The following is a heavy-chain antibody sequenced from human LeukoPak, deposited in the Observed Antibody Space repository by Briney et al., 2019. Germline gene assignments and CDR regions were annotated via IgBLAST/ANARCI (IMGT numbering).Heavy chain of an antibody. J-gene: IGHJ4*02. V-gene: IGHV4-30-4*01. CDR1: GGSISSGDYY. CDR3: ARAKSEMATIISFDY. Sequence: SQTLSLTCTVSGGSISSGDYYWSWIRQPPGKGLEWIGYIYYSGSTYYNPSLKSRVTISVDTSKNQFSLKQSSVTAADTAVYYCARAKSEMATIISFDYWGQGTLVTVSS. D-gene: IGHD5-24*01. CDR2: IYYSGST.